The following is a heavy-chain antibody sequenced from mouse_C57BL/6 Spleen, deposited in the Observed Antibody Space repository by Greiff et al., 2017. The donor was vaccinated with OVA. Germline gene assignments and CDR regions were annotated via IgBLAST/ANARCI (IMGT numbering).Heavy chain of an antibody. CDR1: GYAFSSYW. Sequence: QVQLQQSGAELVKPGASVKISCKASGYAFSSYWMNWVKQRPGKGLEWIGQIYPGDGDTNYNGKFKGKATLTADKSSSTDYMQLSSLTSEDSAVYFCARKASNYEGAMDYWCQGTSVTVSS. V-gene: IGHV1-80*01. CDR3: ARKASNYEGAMDY. D-gene: IGHD2-5*01. CDR2: IYPGDGDT. J-gene: IGHJ4*01.